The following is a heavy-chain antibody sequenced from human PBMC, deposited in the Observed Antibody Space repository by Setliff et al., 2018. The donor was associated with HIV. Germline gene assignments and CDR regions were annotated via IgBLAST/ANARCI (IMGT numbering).Heavy chain of an antibody. J-gene: IGHJ4*02. V-gene: IGHV1-18*01. D-gene: IGHD3-10*01. CDR1: GYTFTSYG. CDR2: ISAYNGNT. CDR3: ARDPLKYYGSGSYYIPFGY. Sequence: ASVKVSCKASGYTFTSYGISWVRQAPGQGLEWMGWISAYNGNTNYAQKLQGRVTMTTDTSTSTAYMELRSLRSDDTAVYYCARDPLKYYGSGSYYIPFGYWGQGTLVTVSS.